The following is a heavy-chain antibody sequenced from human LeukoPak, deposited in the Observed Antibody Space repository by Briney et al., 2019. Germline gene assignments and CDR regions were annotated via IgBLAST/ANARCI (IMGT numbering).Heavy chain of an antibody. CDR2: IYSGGST. Sequence: GGSLRLSCAASGFTVSSNYMSWVRQAPGKGLEWVSVIYSGGSTYYADSVQGRFTISRDNSKNTLYLQMNSLRAEDTAVYYCARDRLYSSSSEDYWGQGILATVSS. D-gene: IGHD6-6*01. V-gene: IGHV3-53*01. CDR1: GFTVSSNY. J-gene: IGHJ4*02. CDR3: ARDRLYSSSSEDY.